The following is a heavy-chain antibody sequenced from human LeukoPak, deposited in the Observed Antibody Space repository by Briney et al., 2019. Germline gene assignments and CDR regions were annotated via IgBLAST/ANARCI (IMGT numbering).Heavy chain of an antibody. CDR3: ARDLMFNY. J-gene: IGHJ4*02. CDR2: INPNKGGM. V-gene: IGHV1-2*02. Sequence: ASVKVSCKASGYTFTCSYIYWVRQAPGQGREWMGWINPNKGGMSYSQKFQGRVTMTRDTSISTAYMELNRLTADDTAVYYCARDLMFNYWGQGTLVTVSS. CDR1: GYTFTCSY.